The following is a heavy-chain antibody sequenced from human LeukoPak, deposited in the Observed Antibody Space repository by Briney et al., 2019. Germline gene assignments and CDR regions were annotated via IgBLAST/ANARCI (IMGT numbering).Heavy chain of an antibody. V-gene: IGHV3-23*01. CDR3: AKDRVSSSLSNY. CDR2: ISGSGGRP. J-gene: IGHJ4*02. CDR1: GFTLSSYA. D-gene: IGHD6-13*01. Sequence: HPGGSLRLSCAAYGFTLSSYAMGWVRQAPGRGMGWVSAISGSGGRPYYADSVKGLFTISRDNSNNTLYLQMNSLRAEDTAVYYCAKDRVSSSLSNYWGQGTLVTVSS.